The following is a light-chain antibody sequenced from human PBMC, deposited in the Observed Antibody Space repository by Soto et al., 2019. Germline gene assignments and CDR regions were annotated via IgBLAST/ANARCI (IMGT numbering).Light chain of an antibody. J-gene: IGKJ2*01. CDR1: QSVSSSY. CDR3: QQYGSSPYT. Sequence: EIVLTQSPATLSLSPGERATLSCGASQSVSSSYLAWYQQKPGLAPRLLMYDASSRSTGISDRFSGSGSGTDFTLTIRRLEPEDFAVYYCQQYGSSPYTFGLGTKLEIK. CDR2: DAS. V-gene: IGKV3D-20*01.